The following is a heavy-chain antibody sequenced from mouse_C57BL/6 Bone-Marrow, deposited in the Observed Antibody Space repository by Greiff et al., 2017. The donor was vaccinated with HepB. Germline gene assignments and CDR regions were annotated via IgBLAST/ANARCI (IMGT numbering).Heavy chain of an antibody. D-gene: IGHD1-1*01. CDR1: GFTFSSYA. V-gene: IGHV5-4*03. CDR2: ISDGGSYT. CDR3: ARAPPPYYGSSYWYFDV. Sequence: EVKLMESGGGLVKPGGSLKLSCAASGFTFSSYAMSWVRQTPEKRLEWVATISDGGSYTYYPDNVKGRFTISRDNAKNNLYLHMSHLKSEDTAMYYCARAPPPYYGSSYWYFDVWGTGTTVTVSS. J-gene: IGHJ1*03.